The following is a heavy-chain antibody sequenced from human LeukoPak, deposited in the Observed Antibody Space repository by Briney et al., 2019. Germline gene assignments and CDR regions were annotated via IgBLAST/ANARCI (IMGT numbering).Heavy chain of an antibody. CDR1: GFTFSNYA. CDR2: ITGGGDGT. Sequence: GGSLRLSCAASGFTFSNYAMMWVRQAPGKRLEWISSITGGGDGTYYADSVRGRFTISRDNSENTLYLQVDSLRVEDTAVYFCVKGFVHPTYYFDYWGQGTLVTVSS. D-gene: IGHD3-10*01. J-gene: IGHJ4*02. V-gene: IGHV3-23*01. CDR3: VKGFVHPTYYFDY.